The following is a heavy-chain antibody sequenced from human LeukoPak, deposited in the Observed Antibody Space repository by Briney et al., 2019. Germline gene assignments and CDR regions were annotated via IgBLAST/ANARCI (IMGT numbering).Heavy chain of an antibody. V-gene: IGHV3-21*01. J-gene: IGHJ4*02. D-gene: IGHD3-16*01. Sequence: GGSLRLSCAASGFTFSSYSMNWVRQAPGKGLEWVSSISSSSSYIYYADSVKGRFTISRDNAKNSLYLQMNSLRAEDTAVYYCARDKSDYVWGRSFDYWGQGTLVTVSS. CDR3: ARDKSDYVWGRSFDY. CDR2: ISSSSSYI. CDR1: GFTFSSYS.